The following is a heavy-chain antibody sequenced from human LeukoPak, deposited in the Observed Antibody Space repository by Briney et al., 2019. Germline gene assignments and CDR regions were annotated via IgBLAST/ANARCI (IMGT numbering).Heavy chain of an antibody. CDR3: ASIPYDILTGYYKLDWFDP. CDR2: VHYAGEV. Sequence: SETLSLTCTVSAGSVTSSGYYWAWIRQPPGKGLEWIGTVHYAGEVFYNPSLKSRVTISVDTSKNQFSLKLSSVTAADTAVYYCASIPYDILTGYYKLDWFDPWGQGTLVTVSS. J-gene: IGHJ5*02. V-gene: IGHV4-39*07. D-gene: IGHD3-9*01. CDR1: AGSVTSSGYY.